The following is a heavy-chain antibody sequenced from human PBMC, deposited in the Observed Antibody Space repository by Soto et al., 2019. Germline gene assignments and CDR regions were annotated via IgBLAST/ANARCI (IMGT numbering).Heavy chain of an antibody. J-gene: IGHJ4*02. CDR3: AKGHENIVVVPAAVDY. CDR2: ISGSVGST. CDR1: GFTFSSYA. D-gene: IGHD2-2*01. Sequence: EVQLLESGGGLVQPGGSLRLSCAASGFTFSSYAMSWVRQAPGKGLEWVSAISGSVGSTYYADSVKGRFTISRDNSKNTLYLQMNSLRAEDTAVYYCAKGHENIVVVPAAVDYWGQGTLVTVSS. V-gene: IGHV3-23*01.